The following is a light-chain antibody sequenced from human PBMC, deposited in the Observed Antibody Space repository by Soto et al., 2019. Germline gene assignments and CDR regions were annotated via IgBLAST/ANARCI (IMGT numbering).Light chain of an antibody. CDR3: QQYSSYPWT. J-gene: IGKJ1*01. CDR1: QSIGDW. V-gene: IGKV1-5*03. Sequence: DIQMTQSPSPLSASIGDRVTISCRASQSIGDWMAWHQQKPGRAPKVLIYKASSLQSGVPSRFSGSGSGTEFTLTISSLQPDDVAIYFCQQYSSYPWTFGQGTKVEIK. CDR2: KAS.